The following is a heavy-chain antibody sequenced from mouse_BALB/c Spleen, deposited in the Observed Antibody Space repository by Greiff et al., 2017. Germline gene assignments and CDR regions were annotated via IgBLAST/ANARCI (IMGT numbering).Heavy chain of an antibody. CDR2: IWRGGST. D-gene: IGHD1-2*01. CDR1: GFSLTSYG. CDR3: AKGFITTAHWYFDV. V-gene: IGHV2-5-1*01. Sequence: QVQLQQSGPSLVQPSQSLSITCTVSGFSLTSYGVHWVRQSPGKGLEWLGVIWRGGSTDYNAAFMSRLSITKDNSKSQVFFKMNSLQADDTAIYYCAKGFITTAHWYFDVWGAGTTVTVSS. J-gene: IGHJ1*01.